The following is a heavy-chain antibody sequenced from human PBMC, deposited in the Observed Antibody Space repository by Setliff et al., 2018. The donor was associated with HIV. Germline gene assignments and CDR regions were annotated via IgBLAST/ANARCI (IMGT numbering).Heavy chain of an antibody. CDR1: EYMILAYK. V-gene: IGHV1-2*06. J-gene: IGHJ3*01. CDR2: ISPNNGVA. CDR3: ARPRVFDSFDV. Sequence: ASVKVSCKATEYMILAYKMNWVRQAPGQGLEWIGRISPNNGVAEYAPKFQGRVIMTMDTSISTAYLEIPRLTSDDAAVYYCARPRVFDSFDVWGQGTMVTVSS.